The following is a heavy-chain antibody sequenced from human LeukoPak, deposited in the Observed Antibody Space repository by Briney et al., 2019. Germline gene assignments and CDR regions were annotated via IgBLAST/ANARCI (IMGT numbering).Heavy chain of an antibody. CDR1: GGSISSGDYY. CDR2: IYYSGST. J-gene: IGHJ3*02. CDR3: ARGHGTGDDAFDI. D-gene: IGHD7-27*01. V-gene: IGHV4-30-4*08. Sequence: SETLSLTCTVSGGSISSGDYYWSWIRQPPGKGLEWIGYIYYSGSTYYNPSLKSRVTISVDTSKNQFSLKLSSVTAADTAVYYCARGHGTGDDAFDIWGQGTMVTVSS.